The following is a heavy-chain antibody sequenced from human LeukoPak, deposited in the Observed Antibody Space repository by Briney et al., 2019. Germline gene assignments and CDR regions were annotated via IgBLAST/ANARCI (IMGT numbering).Heavy chain of an antibody. Sequence: HSGRSLRLSCAASGLTFSNYGMHWVRQAPGKGLEWLAAIFYDGSNQHYADTVKGRFTISRDNSKNTLYLQVNSLTAEDTAVYFCARDQALYFSYGDYWGQGTLVTVSS. CDR3: ARDQALYFSYGDY. CDR2: IFYDGSNQ. J-gene: IGHJ4*02. V-gene: IGHV3-33*01. D-gene: IGHD3-16*01. CDR1: GLTFSNYG.